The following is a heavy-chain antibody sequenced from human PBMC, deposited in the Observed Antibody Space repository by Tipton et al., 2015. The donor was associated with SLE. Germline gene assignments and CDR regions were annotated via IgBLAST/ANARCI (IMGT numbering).Heavy chain of an antibody. V-gene: IGHV4-34*01. D-gene: IGHD1-14*01. CDR1: GGSFSGYY. CDR3: GRLPSLSRIDY. CDR2: INHSGST. Sequence: TLSLTCAVYGGSFSGYYWSWIRQPPGKGLEWIGEINHSGSTNYNPSLKSRVTISIDTSKNQFSLRLNSVTAADTAVYYCGRLPSLSRIDYWGQGTLVTVSS. J-gene: IGHJ4*02.